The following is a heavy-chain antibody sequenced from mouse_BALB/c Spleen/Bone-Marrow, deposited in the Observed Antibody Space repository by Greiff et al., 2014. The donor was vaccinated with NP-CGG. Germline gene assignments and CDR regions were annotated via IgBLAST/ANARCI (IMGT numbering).Heavy chain of an antibody. CDR2: ISYSGNT. V-gene: IGHV3-8*02. D-gene: IGHD3-3*01. J-gene: IGHJ2*01. CDR3: ARGTGYYFDY. Sequence: VQLQQSGPSLVKSSQTLSLTCSVTGDSITNAYWNWIRKFPGNKIDYMGYISYSGNTYYNPSLKSRISITRDTSKNQFYLQLNSVTTEDTATYFCARGTGYYFDYWGQGTTLTVSS. CDR1: GDSITNAY.